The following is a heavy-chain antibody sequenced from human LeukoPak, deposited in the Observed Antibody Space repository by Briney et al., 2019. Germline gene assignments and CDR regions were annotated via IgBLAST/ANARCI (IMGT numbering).Heavy chain of an antibody. J-gene: IGHJ4*02. V-gene: IGHV3-20*04. CDR3: AKDRAAAGTEGITYYFDY. CDR1: GFTFGDYG. D-gene: IGHD6-13*01. CDR2: INWNGGST. Sequence: PGGSLRLSCAASGFTFGDYGMSWVRQAPGKGLEWVSGINWNGGSTGYADSVKGRFTISRDNAKNSLYLQMNSLRAEDTAVYYCAKDRAAAGTEGITYYFDYWGQGTLVTVSS.